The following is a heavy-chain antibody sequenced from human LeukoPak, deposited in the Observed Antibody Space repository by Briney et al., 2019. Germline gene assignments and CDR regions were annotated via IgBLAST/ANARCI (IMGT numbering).Heavy chain of an antibody. V-gene: IGHV1-3*01. CDR2: INAGNGNT. D-gene: IGHD2-2*02. CDR1: GYTFTGYY. Sequence: ASVKVSCKASGYTFTGYYMHWVRQAPGQRLEWMGWINAGNGNTKYSQKFQGRVTITRDTSASTAYMELSSLRSEDTAVYYCARDRDCSSTSCYITRIAAGPGPFDPWGQGTLVTVSS. J-gene: IGHJ5*02. CDR3: ARDRDCSSTSCYITRIAAGPGPFDP.